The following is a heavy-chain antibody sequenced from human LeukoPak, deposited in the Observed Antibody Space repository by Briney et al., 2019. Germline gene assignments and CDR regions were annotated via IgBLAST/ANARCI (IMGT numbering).Heavy chain of an antibody. D-gene: IGHD1-26*01. CDR1: GESLSKYY. CDR3: ASSVGSTDY. V-gene: IGHV4-34*01. Sequence: SETLSLTCAVYGESLSKYYWTWIRQSPGKGLEWIGEINHRGSTNLNPSLKSRVTLSVDTSKYQFSLKLTSVTAADAAVYYCASSVGSTDYWGQGTLVTVSS. J-gene: IGHJ4*02. CDR2: INHRGST.